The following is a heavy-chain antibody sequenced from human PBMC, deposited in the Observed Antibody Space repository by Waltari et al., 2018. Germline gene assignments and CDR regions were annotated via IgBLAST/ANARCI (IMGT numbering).Heavy chain of an antibody. D-gene: IGHD3-10*01. J-gene: IGHJ4*02. CDR1: GFSLSNYG. Sequence: QVQLVESGGGVVQPGQSLRLSCVASGFSLSNYGMHWVRQTPGRGLEWVALTWSDGSVEYYADSVRGRFTVSRDNSKNILYLDMGSLRVDDTATYYCAKDAFGNTYLDYWGQGTLVTVSS. CDR3: AKDAFGNTYLDY. CDR2: TWSDGSVE. V-gene: IGHV3-33*03.